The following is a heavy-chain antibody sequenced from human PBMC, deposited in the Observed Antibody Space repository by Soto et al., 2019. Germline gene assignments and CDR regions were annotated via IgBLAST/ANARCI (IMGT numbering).Heavy chain of an antibody. CDR2: IYYSGST. CDR3: ARDVEYYDSSGYYKGSGGMDV. Sequence: SETLSLTCTVSGGSISSYYWSWIRQPPGKGLEWIGYIYYSGSTNYNPSLKSRVTISVDTSKNQFSLKLSSVTAADTAVYYCARDVEYYDSSGYYKGSGGMDVWGQGTTVTVSS. D-gene: IGHD3-22*01. J-gene: IGHJ6*02. V-gene: IGHV4-59*01. CDR1: GGSISSYY.